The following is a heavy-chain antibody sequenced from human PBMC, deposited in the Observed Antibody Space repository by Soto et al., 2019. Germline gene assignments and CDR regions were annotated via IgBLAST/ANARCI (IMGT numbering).Heavy chain of an antibody. J-gene: IGHJ3*01. CDR3: ARHSIAAAGIDAFDF. Sequence: TGGSLRLSCAASGFIFSNYAMSWIRQAPGKGLEWVSYISSSGSTIYYADSVKGRFTISRDNAKNSLYLQMNSLRAEDTAVYYCARHSIAAAGIDAFDFWGQGTMVTVSS. V-gene: IGHV3-11*01. CDR2: ISSSGSTI. D-gene: IGHD6-13*01. CDR1: GFIFSNYA.